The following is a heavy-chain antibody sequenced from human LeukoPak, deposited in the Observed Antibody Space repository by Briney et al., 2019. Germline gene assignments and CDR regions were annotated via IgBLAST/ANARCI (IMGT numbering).Heavy chain of an antibody. V-gene: IGHV3-30-3*01. CDR2: ISYDGSNK. CDR3: ASTYSSRGRYFGNR. Sequence: GGSLRLSCAASGFTFSSYAMHWVRQAPGKGLEWVAVISYDGSNKYYADSVKGRFTISRDNSKNTLYLQMNSLRAEDTAVYYCASTYSSRGRYFGNRWGQGTLVTVSS. J-gene: IGHJ4*02. D-gene: IGHD1-26*01. CDR1: GFTFSSYA.